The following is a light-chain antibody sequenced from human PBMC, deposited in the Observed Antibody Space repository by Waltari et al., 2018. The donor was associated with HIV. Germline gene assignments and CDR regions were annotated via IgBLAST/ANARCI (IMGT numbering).Light chain of an antibody. CDR2: DSH. Sequence: QSVLTQAPSVSAAPGQRVNISCSPDTSTLERNSLSWYQLFPGTSPKLLISDSHKRPSGIPVRFSGSKSGSSAALVITGLLTGDEADYFCGTWNSTLSVFVFGDGTKVTV. J-gene: IGLJ1*01. CDR3: GTWNSTLSVFV. V-gene: IGLV1-51*01. CDR1: TSTLERNS.